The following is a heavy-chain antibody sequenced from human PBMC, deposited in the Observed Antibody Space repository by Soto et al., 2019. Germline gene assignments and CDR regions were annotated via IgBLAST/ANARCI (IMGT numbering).Heavy chain of an antibody. CDR3: APTERYGHGFSLDY. Sequence: QITLKESGPTLVKPTQTLTLTCTFSGFSLSTSGVGVGWIRQPPGKALEFLALIYWDDDKRYSPSLKSRLTITKDTSKHQVVLTMTNVDPMESATYYCAPTERYGHGFSLDYWGQGTLVTVSS. V-gene: IGHV2-5*02. D-gene: IGHD5-18*01. J-gene: IGHJ4*02. CDR1: GFSLSTSGVG. CDR2: IYWDDDK.